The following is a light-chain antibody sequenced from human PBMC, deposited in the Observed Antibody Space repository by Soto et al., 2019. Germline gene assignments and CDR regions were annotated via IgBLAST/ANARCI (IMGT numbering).Light chain of an antibody. Sequence: QSVLTQPASVSGSPGQSITISCTGTSSDVGGYNYVSWYQQHPGKAPKFMIYDVSNRPSGVSNRFSGSKSGNTASLTISGLQAEDEADYYYSSYITSNTRQIVFGPGTKVIVL. V-gene: IGLV2-14*01. J-gene: IGLJ1*01. CDR1: SSDVGGYNY. CDR3: SSYITSNTRQIV. CDR2: DVS.